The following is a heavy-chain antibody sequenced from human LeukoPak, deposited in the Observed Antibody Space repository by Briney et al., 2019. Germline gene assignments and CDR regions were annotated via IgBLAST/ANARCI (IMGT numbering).Heavy chain of an antibody. CDR3: AKRGLRYFDWSRSYYFDY. CDR2: ISGSGNSP. Sequence: GGSLRLSCATSGFTFSSCVMAWVRQAPGKGLEWVSSISGSGNSPYYADSVKGRFTISRDNSKNTLYLQMNSLRAEDTAVYYCAKRGLRYFDWSRSYYFDYWGQGTLVTVSS. V-gene: IGHV3-23*01. D-gene: IGHD3-9*01. CDR1: GFTFSSCV. J-gene: IGHJ4*02.